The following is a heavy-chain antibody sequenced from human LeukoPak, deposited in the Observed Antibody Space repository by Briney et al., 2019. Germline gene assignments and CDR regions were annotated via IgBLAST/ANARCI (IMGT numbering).Heavy chain of an antibody. J-gene: IGHJ3*02. CDR2: ISYDGSNK. CDR3: AAGSGWYFGAFDI. Sequence: GRSLRLSCAASGFTFSSYAMHWVRQAPGKGLEWVAVISYDGSNKYYADSVKGRFTISRDNSKNTLYLQMNSLRAEDTAVYYCAAGSGWYFGAFDIWGQGTMVTVPS. V-gene: IGHV3-30-3*01. CDR1: GFTFSSYA. D-gene: IGHD6-19*01.